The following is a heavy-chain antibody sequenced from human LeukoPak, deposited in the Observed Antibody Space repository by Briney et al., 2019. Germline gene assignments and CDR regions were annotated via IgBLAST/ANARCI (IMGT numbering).Heavy chain of an antibody. V-gene: IGHV4-34*01. CDR2: INHSGST. J-gene: IGHJ5*02. CDR1: GGSFSGFY. CDR3: ARQIRWLRYWFDP. Sequence: SETLSLTCAVYGGSFSGFYWSWIRQPPGKGLEWIGEINHSGSTNYNPSLKSRVTISVDTSKNQFSLKLSSVTAADTAVYYCARQIRWLRYWFDPWGQGTLVTVSS. D-gene: IGHD5-12*01.